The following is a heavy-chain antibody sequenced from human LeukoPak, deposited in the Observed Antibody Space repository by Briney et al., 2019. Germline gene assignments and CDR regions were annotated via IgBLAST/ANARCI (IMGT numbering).Heavy chain of an antibody. CDR1: GDSVSSNSAA. V-gene: IGHV6-1*01. J-gene: IGHJ4*02. CDR3: ARELRRIFDY. Sequence: SWTLSLTCAISGDSVSSNSAAWNWTRQSPSRGLEWLGRTYYRSRWYSDYAVSLKSRITIIPDTSKNQFSLQLNSVILEDTAVYFCARELRRIFDYWDQGSLVTVS. CDR2: TYYRSRWYS.